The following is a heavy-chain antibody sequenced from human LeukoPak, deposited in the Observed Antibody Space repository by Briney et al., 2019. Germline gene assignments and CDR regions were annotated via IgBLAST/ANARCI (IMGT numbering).Heavy chain of an antibody. Sequence: SVKVSCEASGGTFSSYAISWVGQAPGQGLEWMGGIIPIFGTANYAQKFQGRVTITADESTSTAYMELSSLRSEDTAVYYCARRLVPTYYDFWSGYSPDYFDYWGQGTLVTVSS. CDR2: IIPIFGTA. CDR3: ARRLVPTYYDFWSGYSPDYFDY. V-gene: IGHV1-69*13. D-gene: IGHD3-3*01. CDR1: GGTFSSYA. J-gene: IGHJ4*02.